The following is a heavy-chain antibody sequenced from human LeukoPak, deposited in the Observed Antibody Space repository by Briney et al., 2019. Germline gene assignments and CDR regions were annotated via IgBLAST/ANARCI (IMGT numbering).Heavy chain of an antibody. J-gene: IGHJ5*02. CDR1: GFTFSSYS. CDR2: ISSSSSYI. V-gene: IGHV3-21*01. Sequence: GGSLRLSCAASGFTFSSYSMNWVRQAPGKGLEWVSSISSSSSYIYYADSVKGRFTISRDNAKNSLYLQMNSLRAEDTAVYYCASDQLGELSRFDPWGQGTLVTVSS. D-gene: IGHD3-10*01. CDR3: ASDQLGELSRFDP.